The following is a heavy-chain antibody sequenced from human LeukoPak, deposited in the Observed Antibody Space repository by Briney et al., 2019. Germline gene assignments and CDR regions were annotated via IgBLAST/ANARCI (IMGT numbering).Heavy chain of an antibody. CDR1: GYTFTSYG. CDR3: ARALGYCSSTSCYGGPYFDY. Sequence: ASVKVSCEASGYTFTSYGISWVRQAPGQGLEWMGWISAYNGNTNYAQKLQGRVTMTTDTSTSTAYMELRSLRSDDTAVYYCARALGYCSSTSCYGGPYFDYWGQGTLVTVSS. J-gene: IGHJ4*02. CDR2: ISAYNGNT. D-gene: IGHD2-2*01. V-gene: IGHV1-18*01.